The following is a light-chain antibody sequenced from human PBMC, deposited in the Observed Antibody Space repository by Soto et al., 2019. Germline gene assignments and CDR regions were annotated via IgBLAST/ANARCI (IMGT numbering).Light chain of an antibody. V-gene: IGKV3-20*01. J-gene: IGKJ1*01. CDR3: QQYGSSPLT. CDR1: QTVSNNY. CDR2: AAS. Sequence: EIVLTQSPDTLSLSPGERATLSCRASQTVSNNYLAWYLQKPGQAPKVLIHAASGRTTGIPDRFRGSGSGTDLTLTITRLEPEDFAVYYCQQYGSSPLTFGQGTKVEIK.